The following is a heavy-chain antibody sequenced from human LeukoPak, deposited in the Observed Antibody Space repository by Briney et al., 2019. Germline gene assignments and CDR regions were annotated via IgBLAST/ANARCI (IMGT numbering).Heavy chain of an antibody. Sequence: KPGESLKISCKGSGYSFTSYWIGWVRQMPGKGLEWMGNIYPGDSDTRYSPCFQGPLTISADKSISTAYLQWSSLKASDTAMYYCASPGIAGEQGHFQHWGQGTLVTVSS. CDR1: GYSFTSYW. V-gene: IGHV5-51*03. J-gene: IGHJ1*01. CDR3: ASPGIAGEQGHFQH. CDR2: IYPGDSDT. D-gene: IGHD6-13*01.